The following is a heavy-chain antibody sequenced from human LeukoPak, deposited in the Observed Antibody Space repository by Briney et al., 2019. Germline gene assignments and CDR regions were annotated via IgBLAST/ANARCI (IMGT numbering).Heavy chain of an antibody. CDR1: GFTFSSYW. V-gene: IGHV3-74*01. CDR3: ARPVCGGDCYPYAY. Sequence: GGSLRLSCAASGFTFSSYWMHWVRQAPEKGLVWVSRINSDESSARYADSVKGRFTISRDNAKNTLYLQMNSLRAEDTAVYYCARPVCGGDCYPYAYWGQGTLVTVSS. J-gene: IGHJ4*02. CDR2: INSDESSA. D-gene: IGHD2-21*02.